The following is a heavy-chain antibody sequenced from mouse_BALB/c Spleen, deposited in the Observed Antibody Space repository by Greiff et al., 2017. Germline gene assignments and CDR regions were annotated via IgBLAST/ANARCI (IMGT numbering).Heavy chain of an antibody. CDR1: GFTFSSFG. D-gene: IGHD1-1*01. J-gene: IGHJ2*01. Sequence: EVKLVESGGGLVQPGGSRKLSCAASGFTFSSFGMHWVRQAPENGLEWVAYISSGSSTIYYADTVKGRFTISRDNPKNTLFLQMTSLRSEDTAMYYCARSGLRDYFDYWGQGTTLTVSS. V-gene: IGHV5-17*02. CDR2: ISSGSSTI. CDR3: ARSGLRDYFDY.